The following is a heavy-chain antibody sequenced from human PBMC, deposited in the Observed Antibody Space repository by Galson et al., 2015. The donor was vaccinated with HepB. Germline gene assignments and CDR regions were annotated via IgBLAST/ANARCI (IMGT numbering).Heavy chain of an antibody. CDR2: AYHSGGT. CDR1: GDSINNDRW. CDR3: ARAKEGRGYFDY. V-gene: IGHV4-4*02. Sequence: SETLSLTCAVSGDSINNDRWWSWVRQPPGEGLEWIGEAYHSGGTNYRPSLKSRVTISVDKSKNQFSLQLTSVTAADTAVYYCARAKEGRGYFDYWGQGTLVTVSS. D-gene: IGHD3-10*01. J-gene: IGHJ4*02.